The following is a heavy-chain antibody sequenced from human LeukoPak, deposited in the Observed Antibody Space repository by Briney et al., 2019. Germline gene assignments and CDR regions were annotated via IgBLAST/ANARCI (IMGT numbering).Heavy chain of an antibody. CDR2: INSDGSST. CDR3: ARANYGSGSFYAMDV. Sequence: GGSLRLSCAASGFTFSNHWMHRVRQAPGKGLVCVSRINSDGSSTSYADSVKGRFTISRDNAKNTLYLQMNSLRAEDTAVYYCARANYGSGSFYAMDVWGKGTTVTVSS. CDR1: GFTFSNHW. J-gene: IGHJ6*04. D-gene: IGHD3-10*01. V-gene: IGHV3-74*01.